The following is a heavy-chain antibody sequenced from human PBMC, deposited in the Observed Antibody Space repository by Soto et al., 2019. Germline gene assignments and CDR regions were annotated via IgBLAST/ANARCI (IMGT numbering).Heavy chain of an antibody. V-gene: IGHV1-69*18. J-gene: IGHJ4*02. CDR2: FVPFSATA. CDR1: GGTFGSFV. CDR3: ARMPAASLFDY. Sequence: QVQLVQSGAEVQTPGSSVKVSCTAVGGTFGSFVYSWVRQAPGQGLEWMGRFVPFSATANHAQKFQDRLTISADASTTTLYMELRGLRSEDTAIYYCARMPAASLFDYWGQGTLVTVSS. D-gene: IGHD2-2*01.